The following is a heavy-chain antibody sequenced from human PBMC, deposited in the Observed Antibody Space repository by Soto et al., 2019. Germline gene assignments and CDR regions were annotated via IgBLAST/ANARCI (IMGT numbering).Heavy chain of an antibody. CDR1: GFTFVRSW. CDR3: GQIGQASGGLDV. CDR2: INQYGNKK. J-gene: IGHJ6*02. Sequence: EVQLEESGGGLVRPGGSLRLSCAASGFTFVRSWMTWVRQAPGKGLEWVANINQYGNKKHYVDSVKGRFIISRDIAKKSVFLQMNSLEAEDTAVYYCGQIGQASGGLDVWGQGTMVTVSS. D-gene: IGHD2-21*01. V-gene: IGHV3-7*05.